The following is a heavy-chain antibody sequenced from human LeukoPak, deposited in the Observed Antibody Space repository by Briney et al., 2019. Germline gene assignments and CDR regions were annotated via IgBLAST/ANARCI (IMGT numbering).Heavy chain of an antibody. V-gene: IGHV1-18*01. D-gene: IGHD6-13*01. CDR3: ARVSSSSVVWFDP. J-gene: IGHJ5*02. Sequence: GASVKVSCKASGYTFSSYGISWVRQGPGQGLEWMGWISGYNGHTNYAQKLQGRVTMTTDTSTSIGYMELRSLRPDDTAGYYCARVSSSSVVWFDPWGQGTLVTVSS. CDR2: ISGYNGHT. CDR1: GYTFSSYG.